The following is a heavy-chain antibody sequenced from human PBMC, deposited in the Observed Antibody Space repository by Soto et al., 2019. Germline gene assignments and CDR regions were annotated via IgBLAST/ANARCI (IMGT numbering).Heavy chain of an antibody. V-gene: IGHV1-58*01. J-gene: IGHJ5*02. CDR3: ARHPPPISRNWFDP. CDR1: GFTFTSSA. CDR2: IVVGSGNT. Sequence: SVKVSCKASGFTFTSSAVQWVRQARGQRLEWIGWIVVGSGNTNYAQKFQERVTITRDMSTSTAYMELSSLRSEDTAVYYCARHPPPISRNWFDPWGQGTLVTVSS.